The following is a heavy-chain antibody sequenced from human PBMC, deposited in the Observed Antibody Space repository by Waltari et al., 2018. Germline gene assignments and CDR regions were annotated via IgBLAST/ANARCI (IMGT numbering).Heavy chain of an antibody. J-gene: IGHJ4*02. D-gene: IGHD2-2*01. Sequence: QVQLVQSGSELKTPGASVKVSCKASGSRFTDYAMNWVRQAPGQGLEYMGWINANTGNPTYAQGFTGRFVFSVDTSVNTAYLQISSLKAEDTAVYYCARGGASWGNYWGQGTLVTVSS. CDR1: GSRFTDYA. CDR2: INANTGNP. V-gene: IGHV7-4-1*02. CDR3: ARGGASWGNY.